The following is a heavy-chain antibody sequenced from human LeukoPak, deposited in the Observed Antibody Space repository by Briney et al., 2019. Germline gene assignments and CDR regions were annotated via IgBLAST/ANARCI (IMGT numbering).Heavy chain of an antibody. D-gene: IGHD1-26*01. V-gene: IGHV1-2*02. CDR2: INPNSGGT. J-gene: IGHJ4*02. CDR3: ARGVAGSYYRYYDH. Sequence: ASVKVSCKASGYTFTGYYMHWVRQAPGQGLEWMGWINPNSGGTNYAQEFQGRVTMTRDTSISTAYMELSRLRSDDTAVYYCARGVAGSYYRYYDHWGQGTLVTVSS. CDR1: GYTFTGYY.